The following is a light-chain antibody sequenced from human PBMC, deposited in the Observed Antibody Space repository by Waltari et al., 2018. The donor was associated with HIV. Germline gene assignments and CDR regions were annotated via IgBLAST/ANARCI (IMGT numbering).Light chain of an antibody. J-gene: IGKJ2*01. CDR2: LVS. V-gene: IGKV2-28*01. Sequence: EIVMTKYTLSMPVTPGEPTSISCRPRQSLLHTNGYTYLDWYLQKPGQPPQLLIFLVSDRASGVPDRFSGSGSGTDFTLKISRVEAEDVGVYYCMQALQPPHTFGQGTKLEIK. CDR1: QSLLHTNGYTY. CDR3: MQALQPPHT.